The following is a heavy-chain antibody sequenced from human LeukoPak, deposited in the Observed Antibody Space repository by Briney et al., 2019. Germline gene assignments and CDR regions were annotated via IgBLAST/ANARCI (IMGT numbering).Heavy chain of an antibody. J-gene: IGHJ4*02. V-gene: IGHV3-23*01. D-gene: IGHD6-6*01. CDR2: TGARGDTT. CDR1: GFSFNTYG. CDR3: ATALSLAMY. Sequence: PGGSLRLSCAASGFSFNTYGMAWARQAPGKGLDWVSDTGARGDTTHYADSVKGRFTISRDNSKSMLYLQMSNLRAEDTAIYYCATALSLAMYWGQGILVTVSS.